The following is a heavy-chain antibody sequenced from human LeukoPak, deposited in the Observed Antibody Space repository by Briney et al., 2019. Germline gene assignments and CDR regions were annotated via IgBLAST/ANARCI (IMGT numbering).Heavy chain of an antibody. D-gene: IGHD4-17*01. J-gene: IGHJ1*01. Sequence: SETLSLTCSVSGGSISTYYWSWIRQPPGKGLEWIGCVSYSGTTKYTPSLKSRVTISVDTSKNQFSLKLTSVTAADTAVYYCARGNGDYVEYFQHWGQGTLVTVSS. CDR2: VSYSGTT. V-gene: IGHV4-59*01. CDR1: GGSISTYY. CDR3: ARGNGDYVEYFQH.